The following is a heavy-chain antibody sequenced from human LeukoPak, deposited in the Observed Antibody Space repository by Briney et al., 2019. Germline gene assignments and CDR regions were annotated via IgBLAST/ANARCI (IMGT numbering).Heavy chain of an antibody. Sequence: ASVKVSCKASGYTFTDYYMHWVRQAPGQGLEWMGRINPNSGGTNYAQKFQGRVTLTRDTSISTGYMELTSLRSNDTAVYYCARDFYYDTDGYYGLDYWGQGTLVTV. V-gene: IGHV1-2*06. CDR1: GYTFTDYY. D-gene: IGHD3-22*01. J-gene: IGHJ4*02. CDR2: INPNSGGT. CDR3: ARDFYYDTDGYYGLDY.